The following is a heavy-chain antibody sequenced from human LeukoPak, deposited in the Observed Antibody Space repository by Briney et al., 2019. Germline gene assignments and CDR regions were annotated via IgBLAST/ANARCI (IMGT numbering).Heavy chain of an antibody. Sequence: PSETLSLTCIVSGGSISSGSYYWSWIRQPAGKGLEWIGRIYTSGSTNYNPSLKSRVTISVDTSKNQFSLKLSSVTAADTAVYYCAREEPEARGYDFWSGYYTDPPWRTKSARRGYNWYDPWGQGTLVTVSS. CDR2: IYTSGST. CDR3: AREEPEARGYDFWSGYYTDPPWRTKSARRGYNWYDP. V-gene: IGHV4-61*02. D-gene: IGHD3-3*01. CDR1: GGSISSGSYY. J-gene: IGHJ5*02.